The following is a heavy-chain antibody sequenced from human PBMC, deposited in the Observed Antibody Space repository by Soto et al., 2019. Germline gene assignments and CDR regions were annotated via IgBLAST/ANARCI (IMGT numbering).Heavy chain of an antibody. V-gene: IGHV3-21*01. CDR2: ISSRSDI. CDR1: GFTFSNFS. Sequence: GSLSRSCVGSGFTFSNFSINWVRQAPGKGLEWVSSISSRSDIYDADSLKGRFTISRDNAKNSVSLQMNSLRAEDTAVYYCAREYTAWPLAYGLDVWGQGTTVTVSS. J-gene: IGHJ6*02. D-gene: IGHD2-2*02. CDR3: AREYTAWPLAYGLDV.